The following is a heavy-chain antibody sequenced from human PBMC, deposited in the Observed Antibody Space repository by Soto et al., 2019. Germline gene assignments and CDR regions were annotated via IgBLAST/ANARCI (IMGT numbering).Heavy chain of an antibody. D-gene: IGHD1-1*01. CDR1: GGSFSGYY. Sequence: PSETLSLTCAVYGGSFSGYYWSWIRQPPGKGLEWIGEINHSGSTNYNPSLKSRVTISVDTSKKQFSLKLRSVTAADTAVYYCVRDGTKTLRDWFDPCGQGISVTVSS. J-gene: IGHJ5*02. V-gene: IGHV4-34*01. CDR3: VRDGTKTLRDWFDP. CDR2: INHSGST.